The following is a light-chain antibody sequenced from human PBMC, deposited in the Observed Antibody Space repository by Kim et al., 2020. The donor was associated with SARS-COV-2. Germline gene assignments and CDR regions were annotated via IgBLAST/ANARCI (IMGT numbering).Light chain of an antibody. CDR2: DVT. V-gene: IGLV2-14*03. Sequence: SALTQPASVSGSPGQSITISCTGTRSDIGDYNYVSWYQQHPGEAPKLIIYDVTDRPSGVSNRFSGSKSATTASLTISGLQAEDEADYFCSSYSSSSTLVFGGGTKVTVL. J-gene: IGLJ3*02. CDR3: SSYSSSSTLV. CDR1: RSDIGDYNY.